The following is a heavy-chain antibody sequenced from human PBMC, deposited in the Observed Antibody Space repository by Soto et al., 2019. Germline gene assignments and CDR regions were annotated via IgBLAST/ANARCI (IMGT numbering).Heavy chain of an antibody. Sequence: QVKLVQSGAEVKKPGASVKVSCKASGYTFTSYAMHWVRQAPGQRLEWMGWINAGNGNTKYSQKFQGRVTITRDTAASTAYMELSRLRSEDTAVYYCAIDVYSSSWYYFDYCGQGTLVTVYS. CDR3: AIDVYSSSWYYFDY. CDR1: GYTFTSYA. J-gene: IGHJ4*02. CDR2: INAGNGNT. V-gene: IGHV1-3*01. D-gene: IGHD6-13*01.